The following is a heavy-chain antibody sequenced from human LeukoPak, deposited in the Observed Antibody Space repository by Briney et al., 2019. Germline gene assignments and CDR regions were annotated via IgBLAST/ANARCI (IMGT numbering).Heavy chain of an antibody. CDR2: IYQGESDT. CDR1: GYSFSTYW. D-gene: IGHD3-10*01. J-gene: IGHJ3*01. Sequence: GGALKISFKGSGYSFSTYWLGWGRPGPGKGVEWMGIIYQGESDTRYSPCFQGQVTFSVDKSVGTAYLQWTTLKASDSAMYYCARRSAYGLDVWGRGTMVTVSS. V-gene: IGHV5-51*01. CDR3: ARRSAYGLDV.